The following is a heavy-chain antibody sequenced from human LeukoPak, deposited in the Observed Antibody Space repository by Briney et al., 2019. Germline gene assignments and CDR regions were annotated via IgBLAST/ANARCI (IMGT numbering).Heavy chain of an antibody. D-gene: IGHD3-16*01. Sequence: GGSLRLSCVASGFTFSNYAMNWVRQAPGKGLEWVSGISAVGTITTYYADSVKGRFTTSRDNSKNTLYLQMNSLRAEDTAVYYCAGSYGGLYYFEYWGQGTLVTVSS. J-gene: IGHJ4*02. CDR3: AGSYGGLYYFEY. CDR1: GFTFSNYA. V-gene: IGHV3-23*01. CDR2: ISAVGTITT.